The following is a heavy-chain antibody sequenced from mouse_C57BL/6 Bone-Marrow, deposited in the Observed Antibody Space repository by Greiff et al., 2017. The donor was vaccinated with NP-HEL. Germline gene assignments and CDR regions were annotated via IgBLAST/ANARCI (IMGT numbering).Heavy chain of an antibody. CDR1: GFNIKDDY. CDR3: THYRIWYLDV. V-gene: IGHV14-4*01. CDR2: IDPENGDT. J-gene: IGHJ1*03. Sequence: VQLQQSGAELVRPGASVKLSCTASGFNIKDDYMHWVKQRPEQGLEWIGWIDPENGDTEYASKFQGKATITADTTSNTAYLQLSSLTSEDTAVYYCTHYRIWYLDVWGTGTTVTVSS. D-gene: IGHD2-14*01.